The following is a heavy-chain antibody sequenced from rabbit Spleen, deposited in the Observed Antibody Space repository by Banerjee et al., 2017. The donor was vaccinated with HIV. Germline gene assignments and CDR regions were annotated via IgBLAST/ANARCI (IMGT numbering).Heavy chain of an antibody. CDR3: ARAPDSGYWAVAFNL. D-gene: IGHD1-1*01. CDR1: GVSFSDKDV. Sequence: EQLEESGGGLVKPEGSLTLTCKASGVSFSDKDVMCWVRQAPGKGLEWIACINIVTGISVYASWAKGRFTISKSSSTTVTLQVTSPTTADTATYFCARAPDSGYWAVAFNLWGPGTLVTVS. CDR2: INIVTGIS. J-gene: IGHJ4*01. V-gene: IGHV1S45*01.